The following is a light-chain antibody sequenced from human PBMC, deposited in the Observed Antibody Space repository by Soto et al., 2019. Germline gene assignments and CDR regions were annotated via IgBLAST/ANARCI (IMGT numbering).Light chain of an antibody. J-gene: IGKJ5*01. CDR2: GAS. CDR1: QTVSSNY. V-gene: IGKV3-20*01. Sequence: EIILTQSPDTLSLSPGESATLSCRASQTVSSNYLAWCQQRPGQAPRLLIYGASSRATGIPDRFSGSGSGTDFTLTISRLEPEDFAVYYCQHYGSSSSFGQGTRLEI. CDR3: QHYGSSSS.